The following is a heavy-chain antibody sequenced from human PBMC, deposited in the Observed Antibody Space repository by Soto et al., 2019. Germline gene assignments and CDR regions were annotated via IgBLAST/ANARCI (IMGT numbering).Heavy chain of an antibody. CDR2: ISCYNGKT. Sequence: QVQVVQSGDEVKETGASVRVSCKTSGYSFTAYGISWVRQAPGQGREWMGWISCYNGKTKYAQKVQGRVTMTTDTSTSPAYMEVRSLRSDDTAIYYCARDAPPPELRFLEWHNYDYNGMDVWGQGTTVAVSS. CDR1: GYSFTAYG. V-gene: IGHV1-18*01. J-gene: IGHJ6*02. CDR3: ARDAPPPELRFLEWHNYDYNGMDV. D-gene: IGHD3-3*01.